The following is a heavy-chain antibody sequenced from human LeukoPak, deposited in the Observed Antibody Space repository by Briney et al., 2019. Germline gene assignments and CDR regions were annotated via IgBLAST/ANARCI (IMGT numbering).Heavy chain of an antibody. V-gene: IGHV3-30-3*01. CDR3: ARDWTVVVPAGSDSDY. CDR1: GFTFSSYA. Sequence: GGSLRLSCAASGFTFSSYAMHWVRQAPGKGLEWVAVISYDGSNKYYADSVKGRFTISRDNSKNTLYLQMNSLRAEDTAVYYCARDWTVVVPAGSDSDYWGQGTLVTVSS. J-gene: IGHJ4*02. CDR2: ISYDGSNK. D-gene: IGHD2-2*01.